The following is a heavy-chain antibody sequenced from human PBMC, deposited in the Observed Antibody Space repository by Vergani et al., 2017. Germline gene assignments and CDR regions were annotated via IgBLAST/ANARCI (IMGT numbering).Heavy chain of an antibody. CDR2: ISGSGGST. Sequence: EVQLLESGGGLVQPGGSLRLSCAASGFTFSSYAMSWVRQAPGKGLEWVSAISGSGGSTYNADSVKGRFTISRDNSKNTLYLQMNSLRAEDTAVYYCAKSTGCLEWTWSEYFDYWGQGTLVTVSS. J-gene: IGHJ4*02. D-gene: IGHD3-3*01. CDR3: AKSTGCLEWTWSEYFDY. CDR1: GFTFSSYA. V-gene: IGHV3-23*01.